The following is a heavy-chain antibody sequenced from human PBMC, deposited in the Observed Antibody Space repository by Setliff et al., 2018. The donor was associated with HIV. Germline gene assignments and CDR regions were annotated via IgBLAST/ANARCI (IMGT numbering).Heavy chain of an antibody. CDR1: GGTFSSYV. J-gene: IGHJ1*01. CDR2: AIPILGIA. D-gene: IGHD6-19*01. CDR3: ARDHIAVAGTKYFQH. V-gene: IGHV1-69*10. Sequence: SVKVSCKASGGTFSSYVINWVRQAPGQGLEWMGGAIPILGIANYAQKFQGRVTITADKSTSTAYMELSSLRSEDTAVYYCARDHIAVAGTKYFQHWGQGTLVTVSS.